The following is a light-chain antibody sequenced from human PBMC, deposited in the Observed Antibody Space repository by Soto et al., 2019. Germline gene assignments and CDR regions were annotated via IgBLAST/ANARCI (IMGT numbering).Light chain of an antibody. Sequence: QSALTQPRSVSGSPGQSVTISCTGTSSDVGGYKYVSWYQLHPGKAPKLMIYDVSKRPSGVPDRFSGSKSGNTASLTISGLQAEDEADYYCCSYAGSYTFVVFGGGTKLTVL. V-gene: IGLV2-11*01. CDR1: SSDVGGYKY. CDR3: CSYAGSYTFVV. J-gene: IGLJ2*01. CDR2: DVS.